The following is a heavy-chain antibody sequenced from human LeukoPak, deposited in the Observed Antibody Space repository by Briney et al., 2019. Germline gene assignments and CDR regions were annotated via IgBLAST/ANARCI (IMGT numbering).Heavy chain of an antibody. V-gene: IGHV4-59*01. CDR1: GGXISSYY. CDR2: IYYSGST. J-gene: IGHJ3*02. CDR3: ARVSGDAFDI. Sequence: SETLSLTCTVSGGXISSYYWSWIRQPPGKGLEWIGYIYYSGSTNYNPSLKSRVTISVDTSKNQFSLKLSSVTAADTAVYYCARVSGDAFDIWGQGIMVTVSS.